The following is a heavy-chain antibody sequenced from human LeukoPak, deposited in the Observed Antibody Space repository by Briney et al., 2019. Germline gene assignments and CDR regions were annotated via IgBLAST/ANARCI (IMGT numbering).Heavy chain of an antibody. CDR2: INPNSGGT. CDR1: GYAFTGYY. J-gene: IGHJ4*02. Sequence: ASVKVSCKASGYAFTGYYMHWVRQAPGQELEWMGRINPNSGGTNYAQKFQGRVTMTRDASISTAYMELSRLRSDDTAVYYCARDGSGSYYFDYWGQGTLVTVSS. CDR3: ARDGSGSYYFDY. V-gene: IGHV1-2*06. D-gene: IGHD3-10*01.